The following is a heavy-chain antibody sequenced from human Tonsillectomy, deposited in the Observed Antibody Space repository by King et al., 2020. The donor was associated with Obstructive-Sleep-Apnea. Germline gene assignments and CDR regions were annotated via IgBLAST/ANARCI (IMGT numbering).Heavy chain of an antibody. D-gene: IGHD3-10*01. CDR1: GFIFSNYN. CDR2: IRSSSRTI. CDR3: VRVRLWFGEFS. V-gene: IGHV3-48*04. J-gene: IGHJ5*02. Sequence: VQLVESGGGLVQPGGSLRLSCAASGFIFSNYNMNWVRQAPGKGLEWVSYIRSSSRTIYYADSVKGRFTISRDNAKNSLYLQMNSLRAEDTAVYYCVRVRLWFGEFSWGQGTLVTVSS.